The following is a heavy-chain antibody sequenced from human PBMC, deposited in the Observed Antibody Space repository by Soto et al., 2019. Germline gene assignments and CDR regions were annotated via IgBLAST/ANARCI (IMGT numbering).Heavy chain of an antibody. CDR1: GFTFSNYA. CDR3: AKSRFLEWLLFNGNWFDP. Sequence: GGSLRLSCAASGFTFSNYAMSWVRQAPGKGLEWVSAISGSGGSTYYADSVKGRFTISRDNSKNTLYLQMNSLRAEDTAVYYCAKSRFLEWLLFNGNWFDPWGQGTLVTVSS. D-gene: IGHD3-3*01. J-gene: IGHJ5*02. CDR2: ISGSGGST. V-gene: IGHV3-23*01.